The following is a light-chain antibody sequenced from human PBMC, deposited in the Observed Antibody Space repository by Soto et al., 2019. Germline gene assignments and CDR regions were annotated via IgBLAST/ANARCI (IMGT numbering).Light chain of an antibody. CDR1: QGIRND. CDR3: LQDYNYPRA. Sequence: AIQMTQSPSSLSASVGERVTITCRASQGIRNDIGWYQQKPGKAPNLLIYAASSLQSGVPSRFSGSGSGTDFALTISSLQPEDFATYYCLQDYNYPRAFGQGTKVHIK. V-gene: IGKV1-6*01. J-gene: IGKJ1*01. CDR2: AAS.